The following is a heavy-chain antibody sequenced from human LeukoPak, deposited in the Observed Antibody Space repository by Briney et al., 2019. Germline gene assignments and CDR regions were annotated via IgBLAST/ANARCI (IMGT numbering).Heavy chain of an antibody. CDR1: GYSFTSYW. Sequence: GESLKISCKGSGYSFTSYWIGWVRQMPGKGLEWMGIIYPGDSDTRYSPSFQGQVTISADKSISTTYLQWSSLKASDTAMYYCARKQRWLHVESDEAFDIWGQGTMVTVSS. CDR2: IYPGDSDT. V-gene: IGHV5-51*01. D-gene: IGHD5-24*01. J-gene: IGHJ3*02. CDR3: ARKQRWLHVESDEAFDI.